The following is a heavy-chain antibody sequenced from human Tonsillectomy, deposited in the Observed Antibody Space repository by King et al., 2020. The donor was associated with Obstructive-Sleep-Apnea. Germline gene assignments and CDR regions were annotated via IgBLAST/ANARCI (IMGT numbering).Heavy chain of an antibody. CDR1: GFNFSSYS. J-gene: IGHJ4*02. V-gene: IGHV3-30*02. Sequence: QVQLVESGGGVVQPGGSLRLSCAASGFNFSSYSMHWVRKAPGKGLVWVAFIRYDESTKFYVDSVKGRFTIARDNSKYTLYLQMNRVRAEVTALYYCAKDRQGYQVSDCWGQGTLVTVSS. CDR2: IRYDESTK. D-gene: IGHD2-2*01. CDR3: AKDRQGYQVSDC.